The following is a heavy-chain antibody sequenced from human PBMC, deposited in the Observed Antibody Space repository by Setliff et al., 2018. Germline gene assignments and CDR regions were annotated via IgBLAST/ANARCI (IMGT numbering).Heavy chain of an antibody. V-gene: IGHV4-4*02. CDR2: IYHSGST. J-gene: IGHJ3*02. Sequence: PSETLSLTCAVSGDSISSSNWWNWVRQPPGKGLEWIGEIYHSGSTNYNRSLRSRVPISVDTSKNQFSLKLNYVTAADTAVYYCARALGYCSRTSCYADAFDIWGQGTMVTVSS. CDR1: GDSISSSNW. CDR3: ARALGYCSRTSCYADAFDI. D-gene: IGHD2-2*01.